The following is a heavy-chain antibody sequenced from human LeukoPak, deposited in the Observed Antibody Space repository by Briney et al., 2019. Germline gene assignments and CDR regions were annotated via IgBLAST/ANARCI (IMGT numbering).Heavy chain of an antibody. Sequence: GGSLRLSCAASGFTFSSYSMNWVRQAPGKGLEWVSSISSSRSYIYYADPVKVRFTISRDNDKNSLYLQMNSLRAEDTAVYYCARDEVRYFAWYYFDYWGQGTLVTVSS. J-gene: IGHJ4*02. D-gene: IGHD3-9*01. CDR2: ISSSRSYI. CDR1: GFTFSSYS. CDR3: ARDEVRYFAWYYFDY. V-gene: IGHV3-21*01.